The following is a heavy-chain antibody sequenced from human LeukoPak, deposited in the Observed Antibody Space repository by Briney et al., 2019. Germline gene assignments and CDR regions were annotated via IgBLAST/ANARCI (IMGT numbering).Heavy chain of an antibody. CDR3: AKDRTVRGLIPHYFDY. D-gene: IGHD3-10*01. CDR1: GFTFSDYT. CDR2: ISPSSSYM. V-gene: IGHV3-21*01. Sequence: GGSLRLSCAASGFTFSDYTMNWVRQAPGKGLEWVSSISPSSSYMYYADSVKGRFTISRDNTKNSLYLQMNSLRAEDTAVYYCAKDRTVRGLIPHYFDYWGQGTLVTVSS. J-gene: IGHJ4*02.